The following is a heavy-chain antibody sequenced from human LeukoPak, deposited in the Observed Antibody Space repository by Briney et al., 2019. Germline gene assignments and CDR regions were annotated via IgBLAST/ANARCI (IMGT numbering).Heavy chain of an antibody. CDR1: GFTFSNYA. D-gene: IGHD6-13*01. CDR2: LNNSGDST. J-gene: IGHJ4*02. V-gene: IGHV3-23*01. Sequence: GGSLRLSCTTSGFTFSNYAMSWVRQAPGKGLEWVSALNNSGDSTYYADSVKGRFTISRDNSKNTLYLQMNSLRAEDTAVYYCAKAREGYSSSSHFDYWGQGTLVTVSS. CDR3: AKAREGYSSSSHFDY.